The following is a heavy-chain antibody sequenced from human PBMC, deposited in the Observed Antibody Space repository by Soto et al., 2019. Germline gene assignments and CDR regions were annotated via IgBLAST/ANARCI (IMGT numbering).Heavy chain of an antibody. CDR1: GFTFSNYW. CDR2: INTDGSST. CDR3: ARSIISPGPYDY. V-gene: IGHV3-74*01. J-gene: IGHJ4*02. Sequence: HPGGSLRFSCAASGFTFSNYWMHWVRQAPGKGLVWVSRINTDGSSTTYADSVKGRFTISRDNAKNTLYLQMNSLRAEDTAVYYCARSIISPGPYDYWGQGTLVTVSS. D-gene: IGHD1-20*01.